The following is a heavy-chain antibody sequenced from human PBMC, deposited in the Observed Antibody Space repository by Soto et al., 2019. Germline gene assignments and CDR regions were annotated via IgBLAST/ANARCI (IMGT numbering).Heavy chain of an antibody. CDR3: AKAPKTYGSGSYTDY. J-gene: IGHJ4*02. CDR1: GFTFSSYG. Sequence: QVQLVESGGGVVQPGRSLRLSCAASGFTFSSYGMHWVRQAPGKGLEWVAVISYDGSNKYYADSVKGRFTISRDNSKNTLYLQMNSLRAEDTAVYYCAKAPKTYGSGSYTDYWGQGTLVTVSS. D-gene: IGHD3-10*01. CDR2: ISYDGSNK. V-gene: IGHV3-30*18.